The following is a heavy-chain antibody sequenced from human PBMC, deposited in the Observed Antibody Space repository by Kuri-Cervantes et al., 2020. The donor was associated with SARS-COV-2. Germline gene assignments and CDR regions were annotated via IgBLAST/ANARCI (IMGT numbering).Heavy chain of an antibody. D-gene: IGHD6-6*01. CDR2: IYDRGST. Sequence: SCTVCGGSISSGDYYWSWIREPPGKGLEWIGYIYDRGSTYYNPSLKSRVTISVDTSKNQFSLKLRSVTAADTAVYYCASSDSRSSWRGSWFDPWGQGTLVTVSS. V-gene: IGHV4-30-4*08. J-gene: IGHJ5*02. CDR3: ASSDSRSSWRGSWFDP. CDR1: GGSISSGDYY.